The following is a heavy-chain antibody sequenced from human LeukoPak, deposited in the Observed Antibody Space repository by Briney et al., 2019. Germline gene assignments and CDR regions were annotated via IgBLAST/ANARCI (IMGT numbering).Heavy chain of an antibody. V-gene: IGHV1-2*02. CDR2: INPNSGGT. CDR3: ARDGVGYYDSSGYYYFQH. Sequence: GASVKLSCKASGYTFTGYYMHWVRQAPGQGLEWMGWINPNSGGTNYAQKFQGRVTMTRDTSISTAYMELSRLRSDDTAVYYCARDGVGYYDSSGYYYFQHWGQGTMVTVSS. CDR1: GYTFTGYY. J-gene: IGHJ1*01. D-gene: IGHD3-22*01.